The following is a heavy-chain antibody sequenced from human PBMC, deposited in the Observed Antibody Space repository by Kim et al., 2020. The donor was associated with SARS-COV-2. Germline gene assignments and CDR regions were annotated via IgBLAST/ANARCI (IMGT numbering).Heavy chain of an antibody. V-gene: IGHV4-59*09. Sequence: NDRPSHKTRVTISVDPSMNQFSLRLSSVTAADRAVYYCARGSIIAADIDYWGQGTLVTVSS. CDR3: ARGSIIAADIDY. D-gene: IGHD6-13*01. J-gene: IGHJ4*02.